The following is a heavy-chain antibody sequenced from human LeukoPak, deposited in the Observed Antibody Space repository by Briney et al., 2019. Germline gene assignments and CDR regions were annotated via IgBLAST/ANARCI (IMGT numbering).Heavy chain of an antibody. Sequence: PSETLSLTCTVSGGSISSYYWSWIRQPPGKGLEWIGYIYYSGSTNYNPSLKSRVTISVDTSKNQFSLKLSSVTAADTAVYYCARLGLYGSGSRKYYFDYWGQGTLVTVSS. V-gene: IGHV4-59*08. D-gene: IGHD3-10*01. CDR1: GGSISSYY. CDR2: IYYSGST. CDR3: ARLGLYGSGSRKYYFDY. J-gene: IGHJ4*02.